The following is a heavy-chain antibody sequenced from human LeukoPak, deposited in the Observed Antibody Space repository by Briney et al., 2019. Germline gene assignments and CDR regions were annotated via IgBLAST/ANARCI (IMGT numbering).Heavy chain of an antibody. CDR1: GGSISSYY. CDR3: ARGLNWNDGRPFDY. D-gene: IGHD1-1*01. J-gene: IGHJ4*02. V-gene: IGHV4-59*01. Sequence: SETLSLTCTVSGGSISSYYWSWIRQPPGKGLEWIGYIYYSGSTNYNPSLKSRVTLSVDTSKNQFSLKLSSVTAADTAVYYCARGLNWNDGRPFDYWGQGTLVTVSS. CDR2: IYYSGST.